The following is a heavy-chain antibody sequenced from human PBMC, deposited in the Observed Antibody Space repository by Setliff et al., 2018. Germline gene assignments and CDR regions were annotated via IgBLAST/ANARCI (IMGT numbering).Heavy chain of an antibody. CDR1: GGSFSGYY. CDR2: INHSGSS. V-gene: IGHV4-34*01. J-gene: IGHJ6*03. CDR3: ARAVRGYYDFYYMDA. D-gene: IGHD4-17*01. Sequence: PSETLSLTCAVYGGSFSGYYWTWIRQPPGKGLEWIGEINHSGSSNNNPSLKGRVTISLDQSMSQFSLKVTSVSAADTAIYYCARAVRGYYDFYYMDAWDKGATVTVSS.